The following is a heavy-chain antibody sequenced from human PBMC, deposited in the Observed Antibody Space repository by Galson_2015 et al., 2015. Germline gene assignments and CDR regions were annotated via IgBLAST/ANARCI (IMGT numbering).Heavy chain of an antibody. CDR2: IYYSGST. CDR1: GGSISSGGYY. J-gene: IGHJ3*02. Sequence: TLSLTCTVSGGSISSGGYYWSWIRQHPGKGLEWIGYIYYSGSTYYNPSLKSRVTISVDKSKNQFSLKMISVTAADTAVYYCARMPLYGRDAFDIWGQGTMVTVSS. V-gene: IGHV4-31*03. D-gene: IGHD4-17*01. CDR3: ARMPLYGRDAFDI.